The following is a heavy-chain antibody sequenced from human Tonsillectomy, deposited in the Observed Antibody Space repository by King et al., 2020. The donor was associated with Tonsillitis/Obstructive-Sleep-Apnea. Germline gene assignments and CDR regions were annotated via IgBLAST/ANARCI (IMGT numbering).Heavy chain of an antibody. Sequence: VQLVESGGGVVQPGRSLRLSCVASGFTFSTYGMHWVRQAPGKGLEWVAFIWYDGSNKYYADSVKGRFTVSRDNSKNTLYLQMNSLRAEDTAVYYCARGLGRIAAAETEGNWFDPWGQGTLVTVSS. CDR2: IWYDGSNK. V-gene: IGHV3-33*01. CDR1: GFTFSTYG. CDR3: ARGLGRIAAAETEGNWFDP. D-gene: IGHD6-13*01. J-gene: IGHJ5*02.